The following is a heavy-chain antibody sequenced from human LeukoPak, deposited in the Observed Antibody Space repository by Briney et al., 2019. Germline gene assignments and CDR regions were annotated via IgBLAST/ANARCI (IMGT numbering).Heavy chain of an antibody. CDR2: IREDGSEK. Sequence: GGSLRLSCAASAFTFSTYSMTWVRQAPGKRLEWVASIREDGSEKVYLNSVKGRFTISRDNAMSSMYLEMTSLRVEDTAMYFCAGLGRDRSLYRDFDLWGQGTLVTVAS. CDR1: AFTFSTYS. D-gene: IGHD3-16*02. V-gene: IGHV3-7*01. CDR3: AGLGRDRSLYRDFDL. J-gene: IGHJ4*02.